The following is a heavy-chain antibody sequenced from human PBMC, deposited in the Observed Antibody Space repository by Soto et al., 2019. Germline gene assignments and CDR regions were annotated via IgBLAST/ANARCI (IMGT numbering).Heavy chain of an antibody. CDR3: ARWGGGSMYDNSGKYDS. CDR2: VSNDGIRK. CDR1: GFIFSGSG. Sequence: QVQLVESGGGVVQPGRSLRLTCAASGFIFSGSGMHWVRQAPGKGLEWVALVSNDGIRKYYGDSVKGRFTISRDNAENTLYLQMTSLRAEDTAVYYCARWGGGSMYDNSGKYDSWGQGTLVTVSS. D-gene: IGHD3-22*01. J-gene: IGHJ5*01. V-gene: IGHV3-30*03.